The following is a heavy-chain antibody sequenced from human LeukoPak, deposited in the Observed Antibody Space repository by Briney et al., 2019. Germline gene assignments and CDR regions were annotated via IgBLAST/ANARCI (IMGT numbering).Heavy chain of an antibody. V-gene: IGHV4-34*01. Sequence: SETLSLTCAVSGGSFSGYYWTWIRQPPGKGLEWIGEINHSGRTNYNPSLKSRVIISVDTSKNQFSLKVNSVTAADTAVYYCAKEGFCSTIACRNWFDPWGQGTLVTVSS. CDR1: GGSFSGYY. J-gene: IGHJ5*02. CDR2: INHSGRT. CDR3: AKEGFCSTIACRNWFDP. D-gene: IGHD2-2*01.